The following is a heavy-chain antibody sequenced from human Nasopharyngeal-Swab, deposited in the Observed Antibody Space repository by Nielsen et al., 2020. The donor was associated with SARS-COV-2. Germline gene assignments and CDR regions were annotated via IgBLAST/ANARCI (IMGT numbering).Heavy chain of an antibody. CDR3: ARRAARDGYNYEVDP. CDR1: GYSFANYW. D-gene: IGHD5-24*01. CDR2: IYPGNSDT. V-gene: IGHV5-51*01. J-gene: IGHJ5*02. Sequence: GESLKISCTGFGYSFANYWNGWVRQMPGKGLEWMGSIYPGNSDTRYSPAFHGRVTISADKSINTAYLQWTSLRASDTAVYYCARRAARDGYNYEVDPCGQGTLVTVSS.